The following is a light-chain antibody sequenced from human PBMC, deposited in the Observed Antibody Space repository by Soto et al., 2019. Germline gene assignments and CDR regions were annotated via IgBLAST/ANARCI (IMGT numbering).Light chain of an antibody. CDR2: NDS. CDR3: QVRDSNSDHSV. CDR1: KIRRKS. Sequence: SYELTQPPSGSVAQGETARITCGGNKIRRKSVHWYHQKPGQAPVVVIYNDSDRPSGIPERFSGSNSGNTATLTNTRVEAGDEADYYCQVRDSNSDHSVVGGGTKLTVL. J-gene: IGLJ2*01. V-gene: IGLV3-21*01.